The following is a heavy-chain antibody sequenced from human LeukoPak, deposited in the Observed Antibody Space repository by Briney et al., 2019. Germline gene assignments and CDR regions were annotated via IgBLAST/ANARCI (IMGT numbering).Heavy chain of an antibody. CDR1: GYTLTELS. D-gene: IGHD3-10*02. V-gene: IGHV1-24*01. CDR3: ARENLSCSGSYYSVPGYYYYYGMDV. Sequence: ASVKVSCKVSGYTLTELSMHWVRQAPGKGLEWMGGFDPEDGETSYAQKFQGRVTMTRDKSTSTVYMELRSLRSEDTCVYYCARENLSCSGSYYSVPGYYYYYGMDVWGQGTTVTVSS. J-gene: IGHJ6*02. CDR2: FDPEDGET.